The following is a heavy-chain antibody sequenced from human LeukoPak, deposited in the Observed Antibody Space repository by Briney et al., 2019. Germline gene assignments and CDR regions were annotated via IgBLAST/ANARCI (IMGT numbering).Heavy chain of an antibody. CDR3: ARARTRGNNWYFDY. V-gene: IGHV4-59*01. Sequence: SETLSLTCTVSGDXISNYNCNWIRRPPGKGQEWLGNIYYRGNTNYNPSLKSRLTVSADTSKSQFSLRVSSVTAADTAVYYCARARTRGNNWYFDYWGQGTLVTVSS. J-gene: IGHJ4*02. D-gene: IGHD1-1*01. CDR1: GDXISNYN. CDR2: IYYRGNT.